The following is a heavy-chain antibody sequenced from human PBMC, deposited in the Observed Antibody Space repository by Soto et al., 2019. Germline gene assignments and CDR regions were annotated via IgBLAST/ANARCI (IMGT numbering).Heavy chain of an antibody. CDR1: GFTFSDSA. J-gene: IGHJ2*01. Sequence: QLVESGGGLVQPGGSLKLSCAASGFTFSDSALHWVRQASGKGLEWVARIRNKVNNYATIYAASVKGRFSISRDDSKSTAYLHLNSLKTEDTAVYYCARPNDNGDYDWYFDLWGRDTPVTVSS. CDR2: IRNKVNNYAT. CDR3: ARPNDNGDYDWYFDL. D-gene: IGHD4-17*01. V-gene: IGHV3-73*02.